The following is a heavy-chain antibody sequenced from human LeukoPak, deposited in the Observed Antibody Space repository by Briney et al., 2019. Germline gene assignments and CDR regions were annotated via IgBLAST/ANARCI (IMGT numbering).Heavy chain of an antibody. CDR2: INTDGTNT. D-gene: IGHD2-21*02. CDR3: ARDAGDCGGDCPRWFDP. J-gene: IGHJ5*02. CDR1: GFTFSTYW. Sequence: GGSLRLSCSASGFTFSTYWMHWVRQAPGKGLVWVSRINTDGTNTNYADSVKGRFTISRDNAKNTVDLQMNSLRGEDTAVYYCARDAGDCGGDCPRWFDPWGQGTLVTVSS. V-gene: IGHV3-74*01.